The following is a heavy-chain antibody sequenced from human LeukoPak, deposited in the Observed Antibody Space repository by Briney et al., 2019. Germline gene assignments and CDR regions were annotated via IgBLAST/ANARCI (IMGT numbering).Heavy chain of an antibody. CDR2: ITNSGGGT. CDR3: VKFVGAKGY. Sequence: GGSLRLSCAASGFTFSSYAMTWVRQAPGKGLEWVSAITNSGGGTYYADSVKGRFTISRDNSKNTLYLQMNSLKAEDTAVYYCVKFVGAKGYWGQGTLVTVSS. J-gene: IGHJ4*02. V-gene: IGHV3-23*01. CDR1: GFTFSSYA. D-gene: IGHD1-26*01.